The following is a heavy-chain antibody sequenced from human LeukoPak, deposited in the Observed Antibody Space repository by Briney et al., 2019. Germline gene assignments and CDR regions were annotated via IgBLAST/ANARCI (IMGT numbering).Heavy chain of an antibody. V-gene: IGHV4-30-4*01. J-gene: IGHJ3*02. Sequence: SQTLSLTCTVSGGSISSGDYYWSWIRQPPGKGLEWTGYIYYSGSTYYNPSLKSRVTISVDTSKNQFSLKLSSVTAADTAVYYCARVFFLRYFDWLSPWVGAFDIWGQGTMVTVSS. CDR2: IYYSGST. CDR1: GGSISSGDYY. D-gene: IGHD3-9*01. CDR3: ARVFFLRYFDWLSPWVGAFDI.